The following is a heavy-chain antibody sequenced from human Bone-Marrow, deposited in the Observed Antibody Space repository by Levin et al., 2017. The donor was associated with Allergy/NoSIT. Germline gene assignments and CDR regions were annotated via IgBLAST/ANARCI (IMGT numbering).Heavy chain of an antibody. Sequence: GGSLRLSCAASGFTFSTYWMHWVRQAPGKGLAWVSIINTDGSSTFYADSVKGRFTISRDNAKNTLYLQMNSLRAEDTAVYYCARDFKDRGWGQGTLVTVSS. D-gene: IGHD5/OR15-5a*01. CDR3: ARDFKDRG. V-gene: IGHV3-74*01. CDR2: INTDGSST. J-gene: IGHJ4*02. CDR1: GFTFSTYW.